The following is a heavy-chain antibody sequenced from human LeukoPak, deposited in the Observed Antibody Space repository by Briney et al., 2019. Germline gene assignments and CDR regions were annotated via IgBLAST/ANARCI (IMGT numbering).Heavy chain of an antibody. CDR3: AEANVVVPAAKPYYYYYYGMDV. CDR2: ISGSGGST. V-gene: IGHV3-23*01. J-gene: IGHJ6*02. Sequence: GGSLRLSCAASGFTFSSYAMSWVRQAPGKGLEWVSAISGSGGSTYYADSVKGRFTISRDNSKNTLYLQMNSLRAEDTAVYYCAEANVVVPAAKPYYYYYYGMDVWGQGTTVTVSS. D-gene: IGHD2-2*01. CDR1: GFTFSSYA.